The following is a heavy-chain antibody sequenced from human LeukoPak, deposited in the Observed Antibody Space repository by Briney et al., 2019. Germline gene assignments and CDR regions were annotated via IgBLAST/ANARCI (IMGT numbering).Heavy chain of an antibody. CDR1: GYTFTSYG. CDR3: AGGQRPRAIFDY. Sequence: ASVKVSCKASGYTFTSYGISWVRQAPGQGLEWMGWISAYNGNTHYAQKLQGRVTMTTDTSTSTAYMEVRSLTSDDTAVYYCAGGQRPRAIFDYWGQGTLVTVSS. CDR2: ISAYNGNT. J-gene: IGHJ4*02. V-gene: IGHV1-18*01. D-gene: IGHD1-1*01.